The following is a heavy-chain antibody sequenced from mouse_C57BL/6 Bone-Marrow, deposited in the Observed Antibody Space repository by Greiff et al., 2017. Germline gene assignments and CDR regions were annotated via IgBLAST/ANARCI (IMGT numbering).Heavy chain of an antibody. D-gene: IGHD2-14*01. J-gene: IGHJ2*01. CDR3: ARRGVQYYFDY. Sequence: EVQRVESEGGLVQPGSSMKLSRTASGFTFSDYYMAWVRQVPEKGLEWVANINYDGSSTYYLDSLKSRFIISRDNAKNILYLQMSSLKSEDTATYYCARRGVQYYFDYWGQGTTLTVSS. CDR2: INYDGSST. CDR1: GFTFSDYY. V-gene: IGHV5-16*01.